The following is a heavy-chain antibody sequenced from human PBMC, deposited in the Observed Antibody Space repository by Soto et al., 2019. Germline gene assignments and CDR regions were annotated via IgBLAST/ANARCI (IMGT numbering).Heavy chain of an antibody. CDR3: ARGPIRSYYYYYYMDV. D-gene: IGHD2-2*02. J-gene: IGHJ6*03. Sequence: GESLKISCAASGFTFSSYGMHWVRQAPGKGLEWVAVIWYDGSNKYYADSVKGRFTISRDNSKNTLYLQMNSLRAEDTAVYYCARGPIRSYYYYYYMDVWGKGTTVTVSS. CDR1: GFTFSSYG. CDR2: IWYDGSNK. V-gene: IGHV3-33*01.